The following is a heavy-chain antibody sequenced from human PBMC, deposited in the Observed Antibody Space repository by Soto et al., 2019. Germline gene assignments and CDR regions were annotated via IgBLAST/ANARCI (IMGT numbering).Heavy chain of an antibody. CDR1: GGIFSTYA. V-gene: IGHV1-69*01. CDR2: IIPLFGTP. J-gene: IGHJ4*02. D-gene: IGHD3-10*01. Sequence: QVQLVQSGAEVKKPGSSVKVSCKASGGIFSTYAISWLRQAPGQGLEWMGGIIPLFGTPNYAQRVQGRVTITADESTSTAYMELSRLRYEDTAVYYCARDRDDYGSGNYYNRIDFWGQGTLVTVSS. CDR3: ARDRDDYGSGNYYNRIDF.